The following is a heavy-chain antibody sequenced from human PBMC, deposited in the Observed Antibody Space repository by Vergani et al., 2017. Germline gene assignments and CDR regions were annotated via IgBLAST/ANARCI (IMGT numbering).Heavy chain of an antibody. D-gene: IGHD4-17*01. CDR2: ISGSGGST. CDR1: GFTFSSYA. V-gene: IGHV3-23*01. Sequence: EVQLLESGGGLVQPGGSLRLSCAASGFTFSSYAMSWVRQAPGKGLEWVSAISGSGGSTYYADSVKGRFTISRDNSKNTLYLQMNSLRAEDTAVYYCARGRTVTRGYYYYYMDVWGKGTTVTVSS. CDR3: ARGRTVTRGYYYYYMDV. J-gene: IGHJ6*03.